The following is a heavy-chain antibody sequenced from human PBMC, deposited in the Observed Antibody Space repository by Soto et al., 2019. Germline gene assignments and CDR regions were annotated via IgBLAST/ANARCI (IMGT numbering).Heavy chain of an antibody. V-gene: IGHV3-33*01. CDR2: IWYDGSNK. Sequence: GSLRLSCAASGFTFSSYGMHWVRQAPGKGLEWVAVIWYDGSNKYYADSVKGRFTISRDNSKNTLYLQMNSLRAEDTAVYYCARDFSPNYDFWSGYYYYYYYGMDVWGQGTTVTVSS. D-gene: IGHD3-3*01. CDR1: GFTFSSYG. J-gene: IGHJ6*02. CDR3: ARDFSPNYDFWSGYYYYYYYGMDV.